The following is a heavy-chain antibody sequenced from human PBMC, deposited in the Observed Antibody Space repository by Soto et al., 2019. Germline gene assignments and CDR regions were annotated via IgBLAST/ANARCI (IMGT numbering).Heavy chain of an antibody. V-gene: IGHV3-21*01. D-gene: IGHD4-17*01. CDR1: GFTFSSYS. CDR2: ISSSSSYI. CDR3: ARSTGDYFSHFDY. Sequence: GGSLRLSCAASGFTFSSYSMNWVRQAPGKGLEWVSSISSSSSYIYYADSVKGRFTISRDNAKNSLYLQMNSLRAEDTAVYYCARSTGDYFSHFDYWGQGTLVTVSS. J-gene: IGHJ4*02.